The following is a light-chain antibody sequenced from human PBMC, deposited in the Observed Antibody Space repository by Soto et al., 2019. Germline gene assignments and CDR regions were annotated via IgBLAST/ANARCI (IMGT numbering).Light chain of an antibody. CDR3: QQYNSYSLT. Sequence: DIQMTQSPSTLSASVGDRVTITCRASQSISGWLAWYQQKPGKAPKLLIYDAYSLESGVTSRFSGSGSGTEFTLTISSLQPDDFATYYCQQYNSYSLTVGQGTKVDIK. J-gene: IGKJ1*01. CDR2: DAY. CDR1: QSISGW. V-gene: IGKV1-5*01.